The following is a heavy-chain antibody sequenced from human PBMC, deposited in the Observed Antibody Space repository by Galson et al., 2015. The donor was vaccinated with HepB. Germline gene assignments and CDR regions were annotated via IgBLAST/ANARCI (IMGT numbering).Heavy chain of an antibody. D-gene: IGHD3-3*01. Sequence: SLRLSCAASGFTFNTHGIWVRQAPGKGPEWVSGIDFGGDTYYADSVKGRFTISRDNSRNTLSLQMNSLTAEDTALYYCCSEWSSSVSYRDWGQGTLVTVSS. CDR1: GFTFNTHG. V-gene: IGHV3-23*01. CDR3: CSEWSSSVSYRD. J-gene: IGHJ4*02. CDR2: IDFGGDT.